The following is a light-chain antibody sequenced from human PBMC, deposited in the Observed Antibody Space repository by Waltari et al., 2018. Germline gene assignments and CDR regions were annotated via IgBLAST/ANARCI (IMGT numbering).Light chain of an antibody. CDR3: QQYGSSLFT. CDR1: QSVSSSY. Sequence: EIVLTQSPATLSLSPGERATLSCGASQSVSSSYLAWYQQKPGLAPRLLIYDASSRATGIPDRLSGSGSGTDFTLTISRLEPEDFAVYYCQQYGSSLFTFGGGTKVEIK. J-gene: IGKJ4*01. V-gene: IGKV3D-20*01. CDR2: DAS.